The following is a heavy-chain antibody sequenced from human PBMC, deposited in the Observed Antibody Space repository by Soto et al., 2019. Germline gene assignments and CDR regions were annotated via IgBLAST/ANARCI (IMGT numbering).Heavy chain of an antibody. J-gene: IGHJ2*01. V-gene: IGHV3-7*03. CDR3: ARENGYCSSTSCYKGYFDL. CDR1: GFTFSSYW. Sequence: EVQLVESGGGLVQPGRSLRLSCAASGFTFSSYWMSWVRQAPGKGLEWVANIKQDGSEKYYVDSVKGRFTISRDNAKNSLYLQMNSLRAEDTAVYYCARENGYCSSTSCYKGYFDLWGRGTLVTVSS. D-gene: IGHD2-2*01. CDR2: IKQDGSEK.